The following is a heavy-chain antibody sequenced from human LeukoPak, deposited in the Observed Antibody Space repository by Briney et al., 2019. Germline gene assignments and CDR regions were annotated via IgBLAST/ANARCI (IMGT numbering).Heavy chain of an antibody. CDR2: IIPMFGTA. J-gene: IGHJ4*02. D-gene: IGHD6-13*01. CDR1: GYTFTSYD. CDR3: ALGLGIAAAELDY. V-gene: IGHV1-69*06. Sequence: ASVKVSCKASGYTFTSYDINWVRQAPGQGLECMGGIIPMFGTANYAQKVQGRVTITADKSTNTAYMELSSLTSEDTAVYYCALGLGIAAAELDYWGQGTLVTVSS.